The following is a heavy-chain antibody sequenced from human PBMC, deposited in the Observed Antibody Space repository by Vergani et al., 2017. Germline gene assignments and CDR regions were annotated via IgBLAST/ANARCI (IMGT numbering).Heavy chain of an antibody. V-gene: IGHV3-30*14. J-gene: IGHJ4*02. CDR1: GFTFSSYA. Sequence: QVQLVESGGGVVQPGRSLRLSCAASGFTFSSYAMHWVRQAPGKGLEWVAVISYDGSNKYDADSVKGRFTISRDNSKNTLYLQMGSLRAEDMAVYYCARGNYGSGSYYNDYWGQGTLVTVSS. CDR2: ISYDGSNK. CDR3: ARGNYGSGSYYNDY. D-gene: IGHD3-10*01.